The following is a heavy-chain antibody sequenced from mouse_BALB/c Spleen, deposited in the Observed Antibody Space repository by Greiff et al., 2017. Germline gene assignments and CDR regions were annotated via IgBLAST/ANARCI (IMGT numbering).Heavy chain of an antibody. J-gene: IGHJ1*01. Sequence: EVHLVESGPGLVKPSQSLSLTCSVTGYSITSGYFWNWIRQFPGNKLEWMGYISYDGSNNYNPSLKNRISITRDTSKNQFFLKLKSVTTEDTATYYCARAIRYFDVWGAGTTVTVSS. D-gene: IGHD1-3*01. CDR1: GYSITSGYF. V-gene: IGHV3-6*02. CDR3: ARAIRYFDV. CDR2: ISYDGSN.